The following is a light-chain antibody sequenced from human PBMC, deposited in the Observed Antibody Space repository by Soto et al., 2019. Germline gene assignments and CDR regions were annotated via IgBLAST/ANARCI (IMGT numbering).Light chain of an antibody. V-gene: IGKV3-20*01. Sequence: EIVLTQSPGTLSLSPGERATLSCRASQSVRSSYLAWYQQKPGQAPRLLIYGASSRATGTPDRFSGSGSGTDFTLTISRLEPDDSAVYYCQQYGSSPWTFGQGTKVEIK. CDR1: QSVRSSY. CDR2: GAS. J-gene: IGKJ1*01. CDR3: QQYGSSPWT.